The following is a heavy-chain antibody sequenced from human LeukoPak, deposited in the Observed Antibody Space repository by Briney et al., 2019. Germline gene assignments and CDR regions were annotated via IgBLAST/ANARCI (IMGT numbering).Heavy chain of an antibody. CDR3: ARGRSDYDILTGYYAY. CDR2: ISSSSSYT. Sequence: GGSLRLSFAASGFTFSHYYMSWIRQAPGKGLEWVSYISSSSSYTNYADSVKGRFTISRDNAKNSLYLQMNSLRAEDTAVYYCARGRSDYDILTGYYAYWGQGTLVTVSS. V-gene: IGHV3-11*06. J-gene: IGHJ4*02. CDR1: GFTFSHYY. D-gene: IGHD3-9*01.